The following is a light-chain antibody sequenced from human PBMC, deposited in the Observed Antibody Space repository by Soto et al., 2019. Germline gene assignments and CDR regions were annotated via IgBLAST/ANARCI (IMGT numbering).Light chain of an antibody. V-gene: IGKV3-20*01. CDR1: QSVSSSY. Sequence: EIGLTQSPGTLSLSPGERATLSCRASQSVSSSYLTWYQQKPGQAPRLIIYGAASRATDIPDRFSGSGSGTDFTLTISRLEPEDFAVYYCQQYGSSGYTFGQGTKLQI. CDR3: QQYGSSGYT. J-gene: IGKJ2*01. CDR2: GAA.